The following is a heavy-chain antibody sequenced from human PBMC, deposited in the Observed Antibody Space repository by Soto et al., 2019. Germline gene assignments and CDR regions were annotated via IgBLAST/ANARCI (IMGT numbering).Heavy chain of an antibody. J-gene: IGHJ4*02. CDR1: GFTFKSYG. CDR2: ISYDGNNK. CDR3: GKEGLYKTLDY. V-gene: IGHV3-30*18. D-gene: IGHD1-1*01. Sequence: GGSLRLSCAASGFTFKSYGMHWVRQAPGKGLEWVAVISYDGNNKYYADSVKGRFTISRDIPKNTLYLQLNSLRAEDTAVYYCGKEGLYKTLDYWGQGTLVTVSS.